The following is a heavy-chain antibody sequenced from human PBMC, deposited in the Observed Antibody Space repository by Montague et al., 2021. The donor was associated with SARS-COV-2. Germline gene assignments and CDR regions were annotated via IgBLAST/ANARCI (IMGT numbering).Heavy chain of an antibody. D-gene: IGHD1-26*01. CDR3: ARTNSGSYYSSFDY. Sequence: SLRLSCAASGFTFSNYAMHWVRQAPGKGLEWVAVISYDGSKKYYADSVKGRFTIYRNTSKNTLYLQMNSLTADDTAVYYCARTNSGSYYSSFDYWGQGTPVTVSS. CDR1: GFTFSNYA. J-gene: IGHJ4*02. CDR2: ISYDGSKK. V-gene: IGHV3-30*04.